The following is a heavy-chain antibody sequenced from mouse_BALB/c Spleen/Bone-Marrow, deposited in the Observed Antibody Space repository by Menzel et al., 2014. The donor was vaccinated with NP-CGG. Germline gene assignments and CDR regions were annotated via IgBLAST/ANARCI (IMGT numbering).Heavy chain of an antibody. V-gene: IGHV1-77*01. CDR2: IYPGSGST. CDR3: ARLDGNYRYAMDY. CDR1: GYTFTDYV. D-gene: IGHD2-1*01. J-gene: IGHJ4*01. Sequence: QVHVKQSGPELVKPGASVKMSCKASGYTFTDYVITWVKQRTGQGLEWIGEIYPGSGSTYYNEKFKGKATLTADKSSNTAYMQLGSLTSEDSAVYFCARLDGNYRYAMDYWGQGTSVTVPS.